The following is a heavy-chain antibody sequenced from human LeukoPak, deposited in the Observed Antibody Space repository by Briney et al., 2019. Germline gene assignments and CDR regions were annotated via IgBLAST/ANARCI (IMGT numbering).Heavy chain of an antibody. V-gene: IGHV3-9*01. CDR1: GFTFDDYA. Sequence: GGSLRLSCAASGFTFDDYAMHWVRQAPGKGLEWVSGISRKSDSIGYADSEKGRFTISRDNAKNSLYLQMNSLRVEDTALYYCARRAQSFDIWGQGTMVTVSS. CDR2: ISRKSDSI. CDR3: ARRAQSFDI. J-gene: IGHJ3*02.